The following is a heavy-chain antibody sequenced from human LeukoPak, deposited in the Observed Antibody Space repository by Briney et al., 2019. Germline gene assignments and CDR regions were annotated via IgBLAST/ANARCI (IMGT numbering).Heavy chain of an antibody. CDR1: GFTFSSYA. D-gene: IGHD6-19*01. CDR2: ISGSGGST. Sequence: GGSLRLSCAASGFTFSSYAMSWVRQAPGKGLEWVSAISGSGGSTYYADSVKGRFTISRDNSKNTLYLQMNSLRAEDTAVYYCAKTTGYSSGWSSFFDYWGQGTLVTVST. CDR3: AKTTGYSSGWSSFFDY. J-gene: IGHJ4*02. V-gene: IGHV3-23*01.